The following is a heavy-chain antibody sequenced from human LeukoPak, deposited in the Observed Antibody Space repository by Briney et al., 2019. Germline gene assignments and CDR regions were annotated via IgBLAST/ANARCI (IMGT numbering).Heavy chain of an antibody. V-gene: IGHV3-66*01. D-gene: IGHD4-11*01. CDR2: IYSGGTT. Sequence: GGSLRLSCAASGFTVSNNYMSWVRQAPGKGLEWVSVIYSGGTTYYADSVKGRFTISRDNSKSTVYLQMNSLRAEDTAVYYCAGDRPIFSNLPIWGQGTTVTVSS. J-gene: IGHJ6*02. CDR1: GFTVSNNY. CDR3: AGDRPIFSNLPI.